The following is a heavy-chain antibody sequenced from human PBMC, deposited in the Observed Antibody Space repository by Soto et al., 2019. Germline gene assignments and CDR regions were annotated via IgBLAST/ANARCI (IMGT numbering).Heavy chain of an antibody. Sequence: NPSETLSLTCTVSGGSISSYYWSWIRQPPGKGLEWIGYMYNTGSTIYNPSLKSRVTISVDTSKNQFSLKLNSVTAADTAVYYCARDLWGYCGTDCDPRDVWGQGTTVTVS. J-gene: IGHJ6*02. CDR3: ARDLWGYCGTDCDPRDV. CDR1: GGSISSYY. V-gene: IGHV4-59*01. D-gene: IGHD2-21*02. CDR2: MYNTGST.